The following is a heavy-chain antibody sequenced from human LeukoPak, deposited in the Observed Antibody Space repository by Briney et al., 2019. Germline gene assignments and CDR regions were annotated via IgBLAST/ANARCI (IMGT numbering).Heavy chain of an antibody. J-gene: IGHJ4*02. Sequence: SETPSLTCTVSGGPISSYYWSWIRQPPGKGLEWIGYIYYSGSTNYNPSLKSRVTISVDTSKNQFSLKLSSVTAADTAVYYCASFYSSRGYWGQGTLVTVSS. CDR2: IYYSGST. CDR3: ASFYSSRGY. D-gene: IGHD6-19*01. CDR1: GGPISSYY. V-gene: IGHV4-59*08.